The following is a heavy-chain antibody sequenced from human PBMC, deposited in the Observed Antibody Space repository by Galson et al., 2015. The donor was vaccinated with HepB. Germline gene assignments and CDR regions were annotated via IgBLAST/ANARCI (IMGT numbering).Heavy chain of an antibody. Sequence: SVKVSCKASGYTFTGYYMHWVRQAPGQGLEWMGWINPNSGGTNYAQKFQGRVTMTRDTSISTAYMELSRLRSDDTAVYYCARAFRITMVRGVIDPWGQGTLVTVSS. V-gene: IGHV1-2*02. J-gene: IGHJ5*02. CDR2: INPNSGGT. D-gene: IGHD3-10*01. CDR3: ARAFRITMVRGVIDP. CDR1: GYTFTGYY.